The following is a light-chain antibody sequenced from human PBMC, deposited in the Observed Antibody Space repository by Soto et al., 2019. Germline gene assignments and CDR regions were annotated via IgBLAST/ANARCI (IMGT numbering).Light chain of an antibody. CDR3: MQALQSPLYT. Sequence: DIVMTQSPLSLPVTPGEPASISCRSSQSLLHSNGYNYLDWYLQKPGQSPQLLICLGSNRASGVRDWFSGSGSGTDFTLKISRVEAEDVGVYYCMQALQSPLYTFGQGTKLEIK. J-gene: IGKJ2*01. CDR2: LGS. V-gene: IGKV2-28*01. CDR1: QSLLHSNGYNY.